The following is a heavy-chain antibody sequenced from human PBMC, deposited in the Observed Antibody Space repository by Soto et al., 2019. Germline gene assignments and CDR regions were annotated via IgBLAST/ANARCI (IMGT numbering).Heavy chain of an antibody. J-gene: IGHJ4*02. D-gene: IGHD3-3*01. CDR3: ARDFGSDLSAPGAVLDY. CDR1: GYSFTSYG. CDR2: ISTYNGNT. Sequence: GASVKVSCKASGYSFTSYGISWVRRAPGQGLEWMGWISTYNGNTNFAQNVQGRVTMTTDTSTYTAYMELRSLTSDDTAVYYCARDFGSDLSAPGAVLDYWGQGSLVTVSS. V-gene: IGHV1-18*01.